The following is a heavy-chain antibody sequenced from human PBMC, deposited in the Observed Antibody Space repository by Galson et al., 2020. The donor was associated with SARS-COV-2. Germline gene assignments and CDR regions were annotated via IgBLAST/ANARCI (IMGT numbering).Heavy chain of an antibody. Sequence: GGSLRLSCATSDFTFNKYTMNWIRQAPGKGPEWLASMSSSGSQIFYAASVRGRFTISRDDARNSLYLQMNSLSAEDTAVHYCARAVGTAVFYYWYFDLWGRGTRVTVSS. CDR1: DFTFNKYT. CDR3: ARAVGTAVFYYWYFDL. J-gene: IGHJ2*01. D-gene: IGHD1-26*01. V-gene: IGHV3-21*01. CDR2: MSSSGSQI.